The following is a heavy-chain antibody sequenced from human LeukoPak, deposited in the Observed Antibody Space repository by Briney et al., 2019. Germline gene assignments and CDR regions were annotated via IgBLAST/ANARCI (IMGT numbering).Heavy chain of an antibody. CDR3: ARDYDFWSGRIDY. V-gene: IGHV4-39*07. CDR1: GGSISSSSYY. D-gene: IGHD3-3*01. CDR2: IYYSGST. J-gene: IGHJ4*02. Sequence: PSETLSLTCTVSGGSISSSSYYWGWIRQPPGKGLEWIGSIYYSGSTYYNPSLKSRVTISVDTSKNQFSLKLSSVTAADTAVYYCARDYDFWSGRIDYWGQGTLVTVSS.